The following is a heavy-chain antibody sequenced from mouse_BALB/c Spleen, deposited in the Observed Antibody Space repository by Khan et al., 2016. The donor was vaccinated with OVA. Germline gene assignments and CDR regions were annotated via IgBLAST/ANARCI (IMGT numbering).Heavy chain of an antibody. CDR2: INTYTGEP. CDR1: GYTFTNYG. V-gene: IGHV9-1*02. Sequence: QIQLVQSGPELKKPGETVKISCKASGYTFTNYGMNWVKQAPGKGLKWMGCINTYTGEPTYADDFKGRFVFSLETSASTAYLQISNLKNEDMTTYFCARNSFYWYSDFWGEGTTVTVSS. J-gene: IGHJ1*01. CDR3: ARNSFYWYSDF.